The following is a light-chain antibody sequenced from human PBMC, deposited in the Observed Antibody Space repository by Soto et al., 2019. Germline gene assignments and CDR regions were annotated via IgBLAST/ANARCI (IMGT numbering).Light chain of an antibody. CDR3: QSYDSGLSGYVI. V-gene: IGLV1-40*01. CDR1: SSNIGAGFE. Sequence: QSVLTQPPSVSAAPGQRVTISCTGSSSNIGAGFEVHWYQQLPGTAPKLLIYTNINRPSGVPDRFSGSRSGTSASLAITGLQAEDEADYYCQSYDSGLSGYVIFGGGTKLTVL. CDR2: TNI. J-gene: IGLJ2*01.